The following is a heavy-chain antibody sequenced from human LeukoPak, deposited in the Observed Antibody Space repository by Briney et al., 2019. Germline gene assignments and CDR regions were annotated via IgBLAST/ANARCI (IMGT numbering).Heavy chain of an antibody. J-gene: IGHJ5*02. CDR1: GGSISSSSYY. V-gene: IGHV4-39*01. CDR3: ARHFKADWFDP. CDR2: IYYSGST. Sequence: DPSETLSLTCTVSGGSISSSSYYWGWIRQPPGKGLEWIGSIYYSGSTYYNPSLKSRVTISVDTSKNQFSLKLSSVTAADTAVYYCARHFKADWFDPWGQGTLVTVSS.